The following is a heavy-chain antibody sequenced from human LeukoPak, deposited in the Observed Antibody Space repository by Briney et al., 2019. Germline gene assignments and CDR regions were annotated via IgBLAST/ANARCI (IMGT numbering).Heavy chain of an antibody. CDR1: RFTFSSYW. J-gene: IGHJ4*02. CDR2: IKQDGSEK. V-gene: IGHV3-7*01. CDR3: ARGGDGYNSDYFDY. Sequence: GGSLRLSCAASRFTFSSYWMSWVRQAPGKGLEWVANIKQDGSEKYYVDSVKGRFTISRDNAKNSLYLQMNSLRAEDTAVYYCARGGDGYNSDYFDYWGQGTLVTVSS. D-gene: IGHD5-24*01.